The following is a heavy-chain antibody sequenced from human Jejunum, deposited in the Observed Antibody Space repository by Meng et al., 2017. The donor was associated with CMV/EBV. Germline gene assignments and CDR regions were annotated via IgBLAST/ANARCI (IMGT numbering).Heavy chain of an antibody. CDR2: IGASGGST. D-gene: IGHD3/OR15-3a*01. CDR1: RFTFRNYA. Sequence: LSCAAPRFTFRNYAMSWVRQTPGKGLEWVSGIGASGGSTYYADSVKGRFTISRDNINNILYLQMHSLRADDTAVYYCARGAPWTDYDNWGQGTLVTVSS. J-gene: IGHJ4*02. CDR3: ARGAPWTDYDN. V-gene: IGHV3-23*01.